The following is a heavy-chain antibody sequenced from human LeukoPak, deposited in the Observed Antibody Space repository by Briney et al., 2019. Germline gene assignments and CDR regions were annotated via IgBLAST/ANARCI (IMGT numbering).Heavy chain of an antibody. CDR3: VVGATTGY. CDR1: GFTFSSYA. CDR2: ISGRGGST. V-gene: IGHV3-23*01. J-gene: IGHJ4*02. D-gene: IGHD1-26*01. Sequence: GGSLRLSCAASGFTFSSYAMSWVRQAPGKGLEWVSAISGRGGSTYYADSVKGRFTVSRDNSKNTLYLQMNSLRAEDTAVYHAVVGATTGYWGQGTLVTVSS.